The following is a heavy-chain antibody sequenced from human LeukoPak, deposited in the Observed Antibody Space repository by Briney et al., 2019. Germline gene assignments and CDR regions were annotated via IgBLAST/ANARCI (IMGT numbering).Heavy chain of an antibody. CDR1: GFTFTSDA. Sequence: GGSLRLSCVASGFTFTSDAMNWVRQAPGKGLEWVSSTVSRGTTQYADSVKGRFTVSRDTSKSTLYLQMNSLRADDAAVYYCAKCSTSAYTTGWCNWIDPWGQGTLVTVSS. D-gene: IGHD6-19*01. J-gene: IGHJ5*02. CDR3: AKCSTSAYTTGWCNWIDP. V-gene: IGHV3-23*01. CDR2: TVSRGTT.